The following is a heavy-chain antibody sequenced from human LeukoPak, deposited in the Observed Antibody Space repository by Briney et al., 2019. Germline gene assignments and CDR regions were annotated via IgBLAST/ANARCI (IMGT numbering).Heavy chain of an antibody. CDR3: ARVGPSSPNAYYYYYYYMDV. D-gene: IGHD6-6*01. CDR2: IIPIFGTA. Sequence: GASVKVSCKASGGTFSSYAISWVRQAPGQGLEWMGGIIPIFGTANYAQKFQGRVTITADESTSTAYMELSSLRSEDTAVYYCARVGPSSPNAYYYYYYYMDVWGKGTTVTVSS. V-gene: IGHV1-69*13. J-gene: IGHJ6*03. CDR1: GGTFSSYA.